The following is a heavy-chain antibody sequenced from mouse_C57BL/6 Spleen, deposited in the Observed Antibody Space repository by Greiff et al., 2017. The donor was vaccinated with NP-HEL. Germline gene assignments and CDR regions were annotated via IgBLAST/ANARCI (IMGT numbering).Heavy chain of an antibody. V-gene: IGHV1-15*01. D-gene: IGHD3-3*01. CDR1: GYTFTDYE. CDR3: TRGTSWFAY. CDR2: IDPETGGT. J-gene: IGHJ3*01. Sequence: QVQLKESGAELVRPGASVTLSCKASGYTFTDYEMHWVKQTPVHGLEWIGAIDPETGGTAYNQKFKGKAILTADKSSSTAYMELRSLTSEDSAVYYCTRGTSWFAYWGQGTLVTVSA.